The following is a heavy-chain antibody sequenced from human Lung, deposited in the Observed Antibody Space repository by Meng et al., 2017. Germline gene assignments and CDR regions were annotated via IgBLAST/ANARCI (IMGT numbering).Heavy chain of an antibody. CDR1: GFTVSNNY. V-gene: IGHV3-66*02. D-gene: IGHD3-10*01. CDR2: VYSGGST. Sequence: LVGRGGGLAQPGGSVRLSCAASGFTVSNNYMNWVRQAPGKGLEWVSAVYSGGSTYYADSVKGRFTISRDNSKNTLDLQMNSLRAEDTAVYYCARMHYYGSGERDYWGQGTLVTVSS. CDR3: ARMHYYGSGERDY. J-gene: IGHJ4*02.